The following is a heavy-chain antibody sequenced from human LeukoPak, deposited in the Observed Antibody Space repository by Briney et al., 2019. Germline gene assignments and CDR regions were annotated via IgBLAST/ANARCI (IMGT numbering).Heavy chain of an antibody. CDR1: GYTFTSYY. V-gene: IGHV1-46*01. CDR3: ARDEARYSSGYYPNWFDP. J-gene: IGHJ5*02. Sequence: ASVKVSCKASGYTFTSYYIHWVRQAPGQGLECMGIINPSGGSTSYAQKLQGRVTMTTDTSTSTAYMELRSLRSDDTAVYYCARDEARYSSGYYPNWFDPWGQGTLVTVSS. CDR2: INPSGGST. D-gene: IGHD3-22*01.